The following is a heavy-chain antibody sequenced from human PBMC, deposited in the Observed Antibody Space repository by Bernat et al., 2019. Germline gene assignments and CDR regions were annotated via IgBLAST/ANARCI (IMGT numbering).Heavy chain of an antibody. CDR1: GFTFSSYA. Sequence: EVQLLESGGGLVQPGGSLRLSCAASGFTFSSYAMSWVRQAPGKGLEWVSAISGSGGSTYYADSVKGRFTISRDNSKNTLYLQMNSLRAEDTAVYYCANEPGSGGSIGPTKSDKGGNDYWGQGTLVTVSS. CDR2: ISGSGGST. J-gene: IGHJ4*02. D-gene: IGHD2-15*01. CDR3: ANEPGSGGSIGPTKSDKGGNDY. V-gene: IGHV3-23*01.